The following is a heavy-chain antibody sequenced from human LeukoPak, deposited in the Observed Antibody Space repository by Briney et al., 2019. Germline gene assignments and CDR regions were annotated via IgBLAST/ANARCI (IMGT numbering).Heavy chain of an antibody. D-gene: IGHD6-25*01. V-gene: IGHV4-59*11. CDR1: GGSISGHY. CDR2: IYYSGST. Sequence: SETLSLTCTVSGGSISGHYWSWIRQPPGKGLEWIGYIYYSGSTHYNPSLQSRVTISLDTSKNQLSLRVISVTTAGTAIYFCARERASGYISGWHFDYWGQGTLVTVSS. CDR3: ARERASGYISGWHFDY. J-gene: IGHJ4*02.